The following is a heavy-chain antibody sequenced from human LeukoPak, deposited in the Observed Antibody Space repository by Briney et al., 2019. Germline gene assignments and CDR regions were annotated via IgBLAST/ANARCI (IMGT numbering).Heavy chain of an antibody. CDR2: IRYDGSNK. Sequence: GGSLRLSCAASGFTFSSYGMHWVRQAPGKGLEWVAFIRYDGSNKYYADSVKGRFTISRDNSKNTLYLQMNSLRAEDTAVYYCARRYCSGGSCYLSWFDPWGQGTLVTVSS. CDR3: ARRYCSGGSCYLSWFDP. D-gene: IGHD2-15*01. J-gene: IGHJ5*02. CDR1: GFTFSSYG. V-gene: IGHV3-30*02.